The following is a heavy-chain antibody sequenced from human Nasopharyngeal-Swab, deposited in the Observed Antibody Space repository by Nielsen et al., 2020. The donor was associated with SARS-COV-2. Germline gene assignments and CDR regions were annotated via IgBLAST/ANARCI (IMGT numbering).Heavy chain of an antibody. V-gene: IGHV1-69*13. Sequence: SVKVSCKASGGTFSISSISCVRQAPGQGLEWMGGIIPIFGTANYAQKFQGRVTITADESTSTAYMELSSLRSEDTAVYYCARGRGLNWATDYYYYMDVWGKGTTVTVSS. J-gene: IGHJ6*03. CDR3: ARGRGLNWATDYYYYMDV. CDR2: IIPIFGTA. CDR1: GGTFSISS. D-gene: IGHD5-12*01.